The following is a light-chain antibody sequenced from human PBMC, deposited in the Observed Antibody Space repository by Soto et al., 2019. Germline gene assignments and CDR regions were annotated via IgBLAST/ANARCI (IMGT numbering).Light chain of an antibody. V-gene: IGKV3-20*01. J-gene: IGKJ4*01. CDR2: GAT. CDR3: QRYRTS. Sequence: DIVLTQSPATLSLSPGERATLSCRASQSVSSSYLAWYQQKPGQAPRQLIYGATSRATGIPDRFSGSGSWTDFTLSITRVEPEDFALYYCQRYRTSFGGGTRVEIK. CDR1: QSVSSSY.